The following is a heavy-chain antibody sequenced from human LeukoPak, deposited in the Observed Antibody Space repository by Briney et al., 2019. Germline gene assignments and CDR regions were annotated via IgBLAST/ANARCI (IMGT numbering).Heavy chain of an antibody. Sequence: GGSLRLSCSASGFTFSSYAMSWVRQAPGKGLEWGSGISGGGGSTYYGGSGKGRFTISRGNSKNTLDLQMNTHRAEGTAVYYCAKDTPDCGGDCYSVPYYFDYWGQGTLVTVSS. D-gene: IGHD2-21*02. J-gene: IGHJ4*02. CDR2: ISGGGGST. CDR1: GFTFSSYA. CDR3: AKDTPDCGGDCYSVPYYFDY. V-gene: IGHV3-23*01.